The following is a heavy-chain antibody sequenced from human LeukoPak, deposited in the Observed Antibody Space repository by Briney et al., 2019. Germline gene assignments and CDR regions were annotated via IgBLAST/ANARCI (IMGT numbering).Heavy chain of an antibody. CDR2: ISYSGST. CDR3: ARLQGRGDNYLDF. V-gene: IGHV4-59*08. J-gene: IGHJ4*02. D-gene: IGHD7-27*01. CDR1: GGXISAYY. Sequence: SETLSLTCSVSGGXISAYYCSWLRQRPREGLELFGYISYSGSTTYNPSLKTLQSRVTFSVATSKNQCSLTLSSVTAADTAVYYCARLQGRGDNYLDFWGQGALVTVSS.